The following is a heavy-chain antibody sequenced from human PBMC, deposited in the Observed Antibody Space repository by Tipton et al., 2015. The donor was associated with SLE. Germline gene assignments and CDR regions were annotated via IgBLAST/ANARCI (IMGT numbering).Heavy chain of an antibody. D-gene: IGHD3-22*01. Sequence: TLSLTCTVSGGSISSYYWSWIRQPPGKGLEWIGYIYYSGSTNYNPSLKSRVTISVDTSKNQFSLKLSSVTAADTAVYYCARVLHYYDSSGYYPHAFDIWGQGTMVTVSS. J-gene: IGHJ3*02. CDR2: IYYSGST. CDR3: ARVLHYYDSSGYYPHAFDI. V-gene: IGHV4-59*01. CDR1: GGSISSYY.